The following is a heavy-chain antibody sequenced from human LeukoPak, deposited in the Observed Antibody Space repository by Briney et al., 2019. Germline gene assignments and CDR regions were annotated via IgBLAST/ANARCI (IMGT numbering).Heavy chain of an antibody. CDR3: ARILRGVIVTSFDY. J-gene: IGHJ4*02. Sequence: SQTLSLTCTVSGGSISSGGYYWSWIRQPPGKGLEWIGYIYHSGSTYYNPSLKSRVTISVDTSKNQLSLKLRPVTAADTAVYYCARILRGVIVTSFDYWGQGILVTVSS. CDR2: IYHSGST. V-gene: IGHV4-30-2*01. CDR1: GGSISSGGYY. D-gene: IGHD3-10*01.